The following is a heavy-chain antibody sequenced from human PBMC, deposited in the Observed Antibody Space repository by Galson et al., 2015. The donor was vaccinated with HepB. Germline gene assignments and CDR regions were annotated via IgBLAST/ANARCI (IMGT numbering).Heavy chain of an antibody. CDR1: GFTFSSYS. CDR2: ISSSSSYI. D-gene: IGHD3-22*01. CDR3: ARDQGVTMTPGVFQH. Sequence: SLRLSCAASGFTFSSYSMNWVRQAPGKGLEWVSSISSSSSYIYYADSVKGRFTISRDNAKNTLYLQVNSLRAEDTAVYYCARDQGVTMTPGVFQHWGQGTLVSASS. J-gene: IGHJ1*01. V-gene: IGHV3-21*01.